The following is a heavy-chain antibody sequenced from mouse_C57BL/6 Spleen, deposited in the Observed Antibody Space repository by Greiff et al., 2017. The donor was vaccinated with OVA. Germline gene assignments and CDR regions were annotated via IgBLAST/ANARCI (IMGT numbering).Heavy chain of an antibody. V-gene: IGHV5-17*01. CDR2: ISSGSSTI. J-gene: IGHJ2*01. D-gene: IGHD4-1*01. CDR3: ARPNWYYFDY. CDR1: GFTFSDYG. Sequence: EVQGVESGGGLVKPGGSLKLSCAASGFTFSDYGMHWVRQAPEKGLEWVAYISSGSSTIYYEDTVKGRFTISRDNAKNTLFLQMTSLSSDDTSMYYCARPNWYYFDYWGQGTTLTVSS.